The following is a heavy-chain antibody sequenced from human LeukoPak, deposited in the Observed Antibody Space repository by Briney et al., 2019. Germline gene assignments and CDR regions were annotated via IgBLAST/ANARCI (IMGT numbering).Heavy chain of an antibody. CDR2: IYYSGST. Sequence: SETLSLTCTVSGGSISSYYWSWIRQPPGKGLEWIGYIYYSGSTNYNPSLKSRVTISVDTSKNQFSLKLSSVTAADTAVYYCARSRGYYYDSSGYLFDYWGQGTLVTVSS. J-gene: IGHJ4*02. V-gene: IGHV4-59*01. CDR3: ARSRGYYYDSSGYLFDY. D-gene: IGHD3-22*01. CDR1: GGSISSYY.